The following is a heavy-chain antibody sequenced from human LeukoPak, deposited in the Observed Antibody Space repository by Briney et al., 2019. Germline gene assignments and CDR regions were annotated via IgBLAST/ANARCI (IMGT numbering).Heavy chain of an antibody. D-gene: IGHD2-2*01. CDR2: MYYSGNA. CDR1: GGSISSDY. J-gene: IGHJ5*02. Sequence: SETLSLTCSVSGGSISSDYWSWIRQTPGGGLEWVAHMYYSGNAKYNPSLKSRVTISVATSKTQFSLKLSSATSAATAVYYCARHHIAVGDISWGQGTLVTVSS. V-gene: IGHV4-59*08. CDR3: ARHHIAVGDIS.